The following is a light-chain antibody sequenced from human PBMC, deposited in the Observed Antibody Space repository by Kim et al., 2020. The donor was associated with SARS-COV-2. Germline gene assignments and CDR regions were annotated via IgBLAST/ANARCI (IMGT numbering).Light chain of an antibody. Sequence: QSIAFSCTGTSSDVGGYNYVSWYQQHPGKAPKLIIYDVSNRPSGISDRFSGSKSGNTASLTISGLQAEDEAYYYCSSYASSSSVLFGGGTKVTV. CDR2: DVS. CDR3: SSYASSSSVL. V-gene: IGLV2-14*03. CDR1: SSDVGGYNY. J-gene: IGLJ2*01.